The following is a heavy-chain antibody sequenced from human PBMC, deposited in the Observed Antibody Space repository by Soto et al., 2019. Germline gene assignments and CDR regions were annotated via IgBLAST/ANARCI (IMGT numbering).Heavy chain of an antibody. D-gene: IGHD1-26*01. V-gene: IGHV1-3*01. CDR1: GYTFSSHA. CDR2: INGGNGDT. CDR3: ATYSGSKNLYYYGMDV. J-gene: IGHJ6*02. Sequence: ASVKVSCKASGYTFSSHATHWVRQAPGQRLEWMGWINGGNGDTKYSQKFQDRVTMTEDTSTDTAYMELSSLRSEDTAVYYCATYSGSKNLYYYGMDVWGQGTTVTVSS.